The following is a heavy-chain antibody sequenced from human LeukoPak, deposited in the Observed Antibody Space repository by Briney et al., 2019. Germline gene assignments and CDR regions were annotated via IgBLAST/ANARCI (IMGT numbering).Heavy chain of an antibody. CDR3: AREASTYYDYVWGSYREDFDY. V-gene: IGHV1-2*06. CDR1: GYTFTGYY. J-gene: IGHJ4*02. D-gene: IGHD3-16*02. CDR2: INPNSGGT. Sequence: ASVKVSCKASGYTFTGYYMHWVRQAPGQGLEWMRRINPNSGGTNYAQKFQGRVTMTRDTSISTAYMELSRLRSDDTAVYYCAREASTYYDYVWGSYREDFDYWGQGTLVTVSS.